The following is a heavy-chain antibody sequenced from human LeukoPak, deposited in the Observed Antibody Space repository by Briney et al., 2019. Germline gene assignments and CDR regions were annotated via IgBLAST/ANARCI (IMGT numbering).Heavy chain of an antibody. V-gene: IGHV4-39*01. CDR1: GGSISSSSYY. CDR3: ARHVSSMVRGLMYFDY. D-gene: IGHD3-10*01. Sequence: SETLSLTCSVSGGSISSSSYYWGWIRQPPGEGLEWIGSLYYTGSTYYNASLKSRVTISVDTYKNQFSLKLNSVTAADTAVYYCARHVSSMVRGLMYFDYWGQGTLVTVSS. J-gene: IGHJ4*02. CDR2: LYYTGST.